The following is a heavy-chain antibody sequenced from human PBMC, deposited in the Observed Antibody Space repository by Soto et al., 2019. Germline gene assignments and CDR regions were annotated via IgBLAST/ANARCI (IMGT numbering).Heavy chain of an antibody. J-gene: IGHJ5*02. CDR2: IMPIFGTA. Sequence: QVQLVQSGAEVKKHGSSVKGSCKASGGTFSSYAISWVRQAPEQGVAWMGGIMPIFGTANYAQKFQGRVTINAENAPSTAYMELSSLGVEDTGVYYCAIGGTPTNSVRIVWFGPWGEGTLVTVS. CDR3: AIGGTPTNSVRIVWFGP. V-gene: IGHV1-69*06. CDR1: GGTFSSYA. D-gene: IGHD1-26*01.